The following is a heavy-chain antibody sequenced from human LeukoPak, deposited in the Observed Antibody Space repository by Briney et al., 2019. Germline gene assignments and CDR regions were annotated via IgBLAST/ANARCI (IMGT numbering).Heavy chain of an antibody. J-gene: IGHJ4*02. CDR2: IWYDGSNK. Sequence: GGSLRLSCAASGFTFSSYGMHWVCQAPGKGLEWVAVIWYDGSNKYYADSVKGRFTISRDNSKNTLYLQMNSLRAEDTAVYYCARDPGYYYDSSGSPSFDYWGQGTLVTVSS. D-gene: IGHD3-22*01. CDR1: GFTFSSYG. CDR3: ARDPGYYYDSSGSPSFDY. V-gene: IGHV3-33*08.